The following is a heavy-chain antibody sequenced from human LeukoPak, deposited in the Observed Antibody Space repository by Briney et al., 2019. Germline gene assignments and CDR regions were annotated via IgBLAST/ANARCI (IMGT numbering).Heavy chain of an antibody. Sequence: PSETLSLTCTVSGGSISNYYWSWIRQPAEKRLEWIGRTYISGSTNYNPSLKSRVTMSVDASKNQFSLKLSSVTAADTAVYYCARAYSSSSWGAFDIWGQGTMVTVSS. CDR1: GGSISNYY. CDR2: TYISGST. V-gene: IGHV4-4*07. CDR3: ARAYSSSSWGAFDI. D-gene: IGHD6-6*01. J-gene: IGHJ3*02.